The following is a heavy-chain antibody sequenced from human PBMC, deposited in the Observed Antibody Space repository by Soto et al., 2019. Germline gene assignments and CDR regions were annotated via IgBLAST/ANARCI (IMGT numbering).Heavy chain of an antibody. J-gene: IGHJ3*02. CDR3: ARHGRWHDLDI. Sequence: SETLSLTCTVSGGSISSGDYYWSWIRQPPGKGLEWIGYIYYSGSTYYNPSLKSRVTISVDTSKNQFSLKLSSVTAADTAVYYCARHGRWHDLDIWGQGTMVTVSS. CDR1: GGSISSGDYY. D-gene: IGHD1-1*01. V-gene: IGHV4-30-4*01. CDR2: IYYSGST.